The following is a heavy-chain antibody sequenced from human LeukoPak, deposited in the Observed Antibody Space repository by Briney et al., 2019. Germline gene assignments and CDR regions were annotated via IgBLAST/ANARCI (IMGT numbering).Heavy chain of an antibody. CDR3: ARGRLVSSQPFDY. Sequence: PGGSLTLSCAASGFTFSSYAMSWVRQAPGKGLEWIGEINHSGSTNYNPSLKSRVTISADTSKNQFSLKLSSVTAADTAVYYCARGRLVSSQPFDYWGQGTLVTVSS. CDR1: GFTFSSYA. J-gene: IGHJ4*02. D-gene: IGHD6-6*01. CDR2: INHSGST. V-gene: IGHV4-34*01.